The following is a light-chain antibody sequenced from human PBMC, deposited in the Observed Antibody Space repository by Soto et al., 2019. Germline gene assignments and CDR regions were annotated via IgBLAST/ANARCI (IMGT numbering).Light chain of an antibody. CDR1: QSVGGTF. J-gene: IGKJ1*01. Sequence: EFLLTQSPGTLSLSPWAGATLSCRASQSVGGTFLAWYQQKGGQAPRLLIHGASNRATGIPDRFSGSGSGTDFTLTISRLEPEDFAVYYCQQYGGSPRTFGQGTKVDTK. CDR2: GAS. CDR3: QQYGGSPRT. V-gene: IGKV3-20*01.